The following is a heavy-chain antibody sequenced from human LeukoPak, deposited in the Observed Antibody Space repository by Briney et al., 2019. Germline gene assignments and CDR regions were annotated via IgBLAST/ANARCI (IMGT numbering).Heavy chain of an antibody. CDR1: GFTFSSYA. J-gene: IGHJ5*02. CDR3: AKDRGTMLVGNWFDP. D-gene: IGHD3-22*01. CDR2: ISGSGGST. V-gene: IGHV3-23*01. Sequence: GGSLRLSCAASGFTFSSYAMSWVRQAPGKGLEWVSGISGSGGSTYYADSVKGRFTISRDNSKNTLYLQMNSLRAEDTAVYYCAKDRGTMLVGNWFDPWGQGTLGTVSS.